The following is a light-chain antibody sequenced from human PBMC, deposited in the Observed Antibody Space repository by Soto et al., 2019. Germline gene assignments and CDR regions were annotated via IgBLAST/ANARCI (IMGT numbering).Light chain of an antibody. V-gene: IGLV2-11*01. J-gene: IGLJ3*02. CDR3: CSYAGTYTWV. CDR1: SSNVGGYNY. Sequence: QSALTQPRSVSGSPGQSVTISCTGTSSNVGGYNYVSWDQQHPGKAPKLILYDVTKRPSGVPDRLSGSKSGNTASLTISGLQAEDEAGYYCCSYAGTYTWVFGGGTKLTVL. CDR2: DVT.